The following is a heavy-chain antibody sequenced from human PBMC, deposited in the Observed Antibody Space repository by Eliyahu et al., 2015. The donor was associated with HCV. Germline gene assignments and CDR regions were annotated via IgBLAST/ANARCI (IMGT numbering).Heavy chain of an antibody. Sequence: QMQLVESGGGVVQPETSLRLSCTASGFVFRTFGMHWVRQAPGRGLEGVAXISYDGDSQYYEDSVKGRFTISRDNSKNTLYLEMSSLRADDTAMYYCVRDRWCSNARCYNWFDPWGQGTQVTVSS. J-gene: IGHJ5*02. D-gene: IGHD2-2*02. CDR2: ISYDGDSQ. CDR3: VRDRWCSNARCYNWFDP. V-gene: IGHV3-30*19. CDR1: GFVFRTFG.